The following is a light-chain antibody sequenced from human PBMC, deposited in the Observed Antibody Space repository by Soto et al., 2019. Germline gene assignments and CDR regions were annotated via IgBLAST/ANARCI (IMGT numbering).Light chain of an antibody. CDR2: EVS. V-gene: IGLV2-8*01. CDR1: SSDVGGYNY. CDR3: SSYAGSNHPYV. J-gene: IGLJ1*01. Sequence: QSALTQPPSASGSPGQSVTISCTGTSSDVGGYNYVSWYQQHPGKAPRLMIYEVSKRPSGVPVSFSGSRSGNTASLTVSGLQAEDEADYYCSSYAGSNHPYVFGTGTKVTVL.